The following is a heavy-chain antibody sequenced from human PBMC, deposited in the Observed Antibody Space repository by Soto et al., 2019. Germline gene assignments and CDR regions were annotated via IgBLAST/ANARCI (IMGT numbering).Heavy chain of an antibody. J-gene: IGHJ5*02. CDR1: GYTFTSYG. CDR3: ARDGPLISSCNGMDA. D-gene: IGHD3-10*01. V-gene: IGHV1-18*01. CDR2: SSGYNGDI. Sequence: ASVKVSCKASGYTFTSYGITWVRQAPGQGLEWMGWSSGYNGDIKYAQKFQGRVTMTADTSTSTAYMELRSLRSDDTAIYFCARDGPLISSCNGMDAWGQGTPVTVSS.